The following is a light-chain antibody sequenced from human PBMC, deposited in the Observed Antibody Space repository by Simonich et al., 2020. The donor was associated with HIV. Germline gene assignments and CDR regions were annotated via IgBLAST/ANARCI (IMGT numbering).Light chain of an antibody. V-gene: IGLV2-14*03. CDR1: SSDVGGYKY. CDR3: CSSAGSFTWI. Sequence: QSALTQPASVSGSPGQSITISCTGTSSDVGGYKYVSWYQHHPGKAPKLMIYDVSKRPSGFSNRFSGSKSGNTASLTISGLQAEDEADYYCCSSAGSFTWIFGGGTKVTVL. J-gene: IGLJ2*01. CDR2: DVS.